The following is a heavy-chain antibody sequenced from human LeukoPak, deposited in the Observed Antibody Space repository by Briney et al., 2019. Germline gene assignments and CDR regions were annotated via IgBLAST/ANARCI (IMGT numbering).Heavy chain of an antibody. Sequence: PSETLSLTCTVSGGSISSSSYYWGWIRQPPGKGLEWIGSIYYSGSTNYNPSLKSRVTISVDTSENQFSLKLSSVTAADTAVYYCATQGSDTAMGLLDYYYMDVWGKGTTVTVSS. CDR3: ATQGSDTAMGLLDYYYMDV. J-gene: IGHJ6*03. CDR2: IYYSGST. V-gene: IGHV4-39*07. D-gene: IGHD5-18*01. CDR1: GGSISSSSYY.